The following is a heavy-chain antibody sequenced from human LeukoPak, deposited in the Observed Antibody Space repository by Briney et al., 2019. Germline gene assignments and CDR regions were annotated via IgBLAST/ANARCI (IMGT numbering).Heavy chain of an antibody. CDR1: GGSISSTTYY. Sequence: SETLSLTCTVSGGSISSTTYYWGWIRQPPAKGLEWIGNIYYSGSTYYNPSLKSRVTISVDTSKNPFSLKLSSVTAADTAVYYCARRTAMPVDGIYYFVYWGQGTLVTVSS. CDR3: ARRTAMPVDGIYYFVY. J-gene: IGHJ4*02. D-gene: IGHD5-18*01. CDR2: IYYSGST. V-gene: IGHV4-39*01.